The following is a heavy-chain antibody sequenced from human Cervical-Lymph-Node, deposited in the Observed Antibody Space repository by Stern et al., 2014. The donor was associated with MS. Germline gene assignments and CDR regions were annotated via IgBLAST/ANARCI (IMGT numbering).Heavy chain of an antibody. J-gene: IGHJ4*02. D-gene: IGHD3-16*01. CDR1: GGSISTVGYY. CDR3: ARSDRLWGSFDY. Sequence: QVQLQESGPGLVKPSQTLSLTCPVSGGSISTVGYYWTWIRHHPGQGLEWSGYSYHSGSTYYNPSLKRRASISVDTSKNQFSLNVTSVTAADTALYYCARSDRLWGSFDYWGQGTLVTVSS. V-gene: IGHV4-31*03. CDR2: SYHSGST.